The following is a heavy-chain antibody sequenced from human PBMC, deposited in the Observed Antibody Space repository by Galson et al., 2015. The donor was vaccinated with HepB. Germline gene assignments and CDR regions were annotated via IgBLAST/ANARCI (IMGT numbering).Heavy chain of an antibody. V-gene: IGHV3-74*01. Sequence: SLRLSCAASGFTFSSYWMHWVRQAPGKGLVWVSRINSDGSSTSYADSVKGRFTISRDNAKNTLYLQMNSLRAEDTAVYYCARDPGLRVYCSSTSCHKHWGYFDLWGRGTLVTVSS. CDR2: INSDGSST. D-gene: IGHD2-2*02. CDR3: ARDPGLRVYCSSTSCHKHWGYFDL. CDR1: GFTFSSYW. J-gene: IGHJ2*01.